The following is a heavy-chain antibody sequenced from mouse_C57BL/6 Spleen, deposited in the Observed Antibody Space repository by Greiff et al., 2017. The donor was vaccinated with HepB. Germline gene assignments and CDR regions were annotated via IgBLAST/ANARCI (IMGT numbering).Heavy chain of an antibody. V-gene: IGHV14-4*01. CDR1: GFNIKDDY. J-gene: IGHJ2*01. D-gene: IGHD1-1*01. CDR3: TTGSTVVARGGY. CDR2: IDPENGDT. Sequence: EVQLQQSGAELVRPGASVKLSCTASGFNIKDDYMHWVKQRPEQGLEWIGWIDPENGDTEYASKFQGKANITADTSSNTAYLQLSSLTSEDTAVYYGTTGSTVVARGGYWGQGTTLTVSS.